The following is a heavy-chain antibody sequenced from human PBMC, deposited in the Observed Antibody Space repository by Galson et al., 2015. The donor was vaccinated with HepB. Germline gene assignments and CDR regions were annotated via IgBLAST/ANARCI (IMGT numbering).Heavy chain of an antibody. V-gene: IGHV1-69*04. Sequence: SVKVSCKASGGTFSSYAISWVRQAPGQGLEWMGRIIPILGIANYAQKFQGRVTITADKSTSTAYMELSSLRSEGTAVYYCARDRAVAGHGLFDYWGQGTLVTVSS. CDR2: IIPILGIA. CDR1: GGTFSSYA. J-gene: IGHJ4*02. CDR3: ARDRAVAGHGLFDY. D-gene: IGHD6-19*01.